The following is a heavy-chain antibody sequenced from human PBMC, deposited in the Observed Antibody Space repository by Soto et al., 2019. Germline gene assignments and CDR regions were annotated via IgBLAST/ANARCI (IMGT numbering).Heavy chain of an antibody. Sequence: DLEWIGYIYYSGTTYYNPSLKSRVTMSVDTSKNQFSLKLTSVTAADTAVYYCARNGDFIDNWGQGTLVTVSS. J-gene: IGHJ4*02. D-gene: IGHD1-1*01. CDR2: IYYSGTT. V-gene: IGHV4-31*02. CDR3: ARNGDFIDN.